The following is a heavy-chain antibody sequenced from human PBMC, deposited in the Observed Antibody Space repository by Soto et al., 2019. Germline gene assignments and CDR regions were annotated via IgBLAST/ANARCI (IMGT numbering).Heavy chain of an antibody. CDR3: ARGVGGNYYDY. Sequence: EVQLVESGGGLVQPGGSLRLSCAASGFTFSSYSMNWVRQAPGKGPEWVSYISSSSSTIYYADSVKGRFTISRDNAKNSLYLQMNSLRAEDTAVYYCARGVGGNYYDYWGQGTLVTVSS. V-gene: IGHV3-48*01. CDR2: ISSSSSTI. D-gene: IGHD3-16*01. CDR1: GFTFSSYS. J-gene: IGHJ4*02.